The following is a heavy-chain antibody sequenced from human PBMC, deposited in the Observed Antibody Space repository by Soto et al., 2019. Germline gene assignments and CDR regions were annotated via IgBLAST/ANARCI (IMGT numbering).Heavy chain of an antibody. Sequence: GGSLRLSCAASGFTFSSYAMHWVRQAPGKGLEWVAVISYDGSNKYYADSVKGRFTISRDNSKNTLYLQMNSLRAEDTAVYYCARDASPYGGNYYYYGMDVWGQGTTVTVSS. D-gene: IGHD4-17*01. CDR3: ARDASPYGGNYYYYGMDV. CDR1: GFTFSSYA. J-gene: IGHJ6*02. V-gene: IGHV3-30-3*01. CDR2: ISYDGSNK.